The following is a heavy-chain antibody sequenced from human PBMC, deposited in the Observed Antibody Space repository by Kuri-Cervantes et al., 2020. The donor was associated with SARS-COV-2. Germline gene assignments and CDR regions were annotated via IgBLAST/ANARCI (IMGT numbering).Heavy chain of an antibody. CDR1: GGTFSSYA. Sequence: GGSLRLSCKASGGTFSSYAISWVRQAPGQGLEWMGGIIPIFGTANYAQKFQGRVTITADESTSTAYMELSSPRSEDTAVYYCARLSRIAARLAVGLDYWGQGTLVTVSS. CDR2: IIPIFGTA. J-gene: IGHJ4*02. V-gene: IGHV1-69*01. D-gene: IGHD6-6*01. CDR3: ARLSRIAARLAVGLDY.